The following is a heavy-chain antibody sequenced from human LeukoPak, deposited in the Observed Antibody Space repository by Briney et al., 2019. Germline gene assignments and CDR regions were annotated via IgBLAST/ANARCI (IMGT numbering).Heavy chain of an antibody. CDR2: IYYSGST. CDR1: GGAISSSSYY. J-gene: IGHJ4*02. D-gene: IGHD4-17*01. CDR3: ARHADGDYHYFDY. V-gene: IGHV4-39*01. Sequence: SETLSLTCTVSGGAISSSSYYWGWIRQPPGKGLEWSGSIYYSGSTYYNPSLKSRVTISVDTSKNQFSLKLSSVTAADTAVYYCARHADGDYHYFDYWGQGTLVTVSS.